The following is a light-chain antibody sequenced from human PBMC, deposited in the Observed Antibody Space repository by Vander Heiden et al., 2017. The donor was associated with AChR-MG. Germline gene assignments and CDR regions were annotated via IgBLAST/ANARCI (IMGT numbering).Light chain of an antibody. CDR2: GAS. V-gene: IGKV3-15*01. Sequence: EIVMTQSPATLSVSPGARATLSCRASQSVSSNLAWYQQKPGQAPRLLIYGASTRATGIPARYSGSGSGTEFTLTISSLQSEDFAVYDCQQYNNWPPAYTFGQGTKLEIK. CDR1: QSVSSN. CDR3: QQYNNWPPAYT. J-gene: IGKJ2*01.